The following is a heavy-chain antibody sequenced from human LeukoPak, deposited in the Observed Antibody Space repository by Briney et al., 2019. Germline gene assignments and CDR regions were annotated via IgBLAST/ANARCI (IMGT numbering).Heavy chain of an antibody. Sequence: GGSLRLSCVASGLTFSDSWMNWVRQAPGKGLEWVAFIRYDGSNKYYADSVKGRFTISRDNAKNSLYLQMNSLRAEDTAVYYCAQGGSGSYGTYWGQGTLVTVSS. V-gene: IGHV3-30*02. CDR3: AQGGSGSYGTY. CDR2: IRYDGSNK. J-gene: IGHJ4*02. D-gene: IGHD3-10*01. CDR1: GLTFSDSW.